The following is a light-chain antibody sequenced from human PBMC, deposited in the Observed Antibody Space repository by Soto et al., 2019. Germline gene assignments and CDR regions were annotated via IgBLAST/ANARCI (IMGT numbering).Light chain of an antibody. CDR2: DAS. CDR3: QEFDGSLWA. J-gene: IGKJ1*01. CDR1: QSVTSTH. Sequence: MVVNQSRAAQPWAAEERGTRSCRASQSVTSTHLAWYQQKPGQAPRLLIYDASTRATGIPDRFSGSGSGTNFTLTIGIRMPEDSVVHSCQEFDGSLWAFGPGTKVDIK. V-gene: IGKV3-20*01.